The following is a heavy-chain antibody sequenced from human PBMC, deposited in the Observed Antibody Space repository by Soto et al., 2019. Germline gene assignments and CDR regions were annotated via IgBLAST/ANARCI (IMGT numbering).Heavy chain of an antibody. CDR3: ARGTGIWFGELSGY. D-gene: IGHD3-10*01. CDR2: ISSSSSYI. V-gene: IGHV3-21*01. Sequence: EVQLLESGGGLVQPGGSLRLSCAASGFTFSSYAMSWVRRAPGKGLEWVSAISSSSSYIYYADSVKGRFTISRDNAKNSLYLQMNSLRAEDTAVYYCARGTGIWFGELSGYWGQGTLVTVSS. CDR1: GFTFSSYA. J-gene: IGHJ4*02.